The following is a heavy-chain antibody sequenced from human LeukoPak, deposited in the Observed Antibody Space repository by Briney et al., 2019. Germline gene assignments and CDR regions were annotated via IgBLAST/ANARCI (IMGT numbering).Heavy chain of an antibody. CDR1: GFTFSSYG. J-gene: IGHJ3*02. Sequence: GGSLRLSCAASGFTFSSYGMHWVRQAPGKGLEWVAVIWYDGSNKYYADSVKGRFTISRDNSKNTLCLQMNSLRAEDTAVYYCAKMEGPYYDFWSGQRMNAFDIWGQGTMVTVSS. CDR3: AKMEGPYYDFWSGQRMNAFDI. V-gene: IGHV3-33*06. D-gene: IGHD3-3*01. CDR2: IWYDGSNK.